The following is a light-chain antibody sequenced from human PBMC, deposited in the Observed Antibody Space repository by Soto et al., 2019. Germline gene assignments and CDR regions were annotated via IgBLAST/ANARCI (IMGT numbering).Light chain of an antibody. Sequence: QSVLTQPPSASGTPGQRVAISCSGGSSNIGTNAVNWYQQLPGTAPNLLIYNHYHRPSGVPDRFSASKSGTSASLAISGLQSEDEADYYCGTWDDSLSAVLFGGGTKLTVL. CDR2: NHY. J-gene: IGLJ3*02. CDR1: SSNIGTNA. V-gene: IGLV1-44*01. CDR3: GTWDDSLSAVL.